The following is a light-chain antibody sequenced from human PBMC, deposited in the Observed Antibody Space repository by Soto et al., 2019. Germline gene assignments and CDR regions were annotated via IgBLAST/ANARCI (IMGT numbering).Light chain of an antibody. CDR1: QSISSN. V-gene: IGKV3-15*01. Sequence: IVITQSPASLSVSPGERPTLSCRASQSISSNLAWYQQKPGQPPRLLIYGASTRATGIPARFSGSGSGTEFTLTISSLQSEDFAVYYCHHYNNWLYTFGQGTKLEIK. CDR2: GAS. J-gene: IGKJ2*01. CDR3: HHYNNWLYT.